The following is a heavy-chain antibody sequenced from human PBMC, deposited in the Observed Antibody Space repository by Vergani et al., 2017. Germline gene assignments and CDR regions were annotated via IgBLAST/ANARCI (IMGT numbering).Heavy chain of an antibody. Sequence: QVQLQEAGPGLAKPSETLSLTCTVSGGSISSYYWNWIRQPPGKGLEWIGYIYYSGSTNSNPSLKSRVTISVDTSKNQFSLKLRSVTAADTAVYYCATDRYSGSYSAGAFDIWGQGTMVTVSS. CDR3: ATDRYSGSYSAGAFDI. CDR1: GGSISSYY. V-gene: IGHV4-59*01. CDR2: IYYSGST. D-gene: IGHD1-26*01. J-gene: IGHJ3*02.